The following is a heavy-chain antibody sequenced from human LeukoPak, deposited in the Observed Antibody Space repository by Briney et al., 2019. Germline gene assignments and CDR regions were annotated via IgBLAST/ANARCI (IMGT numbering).Heavy chain of an antibody. CDR2: IIPIFGTA. D-gene: IGHD3-16*02. Sequence: GASVKVSCKASGGTFSSYAISWVRQAPGQGLEWMGGIIPIFGTANYAQKFQGRVTITADESTSTAYMELSSLRSEDTAVYYCARDGDYDYVWRSYPGDYYYYGMDVWGQGTTVTVSS. V-gene: IGHV1-69*13. CDR1: GGTFSSYA. J-gene: IGHJ6*02. CDR3: ARDGDYDYVWRSYPGDYYYYGMDV.